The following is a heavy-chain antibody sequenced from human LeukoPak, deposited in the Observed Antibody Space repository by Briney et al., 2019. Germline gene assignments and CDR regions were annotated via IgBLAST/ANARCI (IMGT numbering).Heavy chain of an antibody. V-gene: IGHV4-59*11. CDR1: GGSISSHY. Sequence: SETLSLTCIVSGGSISSHYWSWIRQPPGKGLEYIGYIYYSGSTDYNPSLKSRVTISLDTSKNQFSLNLTSVTAADTAVYYCARRSGVLDSRDSRYYFDHWGQGTVVTVSS. D-gene: IGHD3-22*01. CDR2: IYYSGST. J-gene: IGHJ4*02. CDR3: ARRSGVLDSRDSRYYFDH.